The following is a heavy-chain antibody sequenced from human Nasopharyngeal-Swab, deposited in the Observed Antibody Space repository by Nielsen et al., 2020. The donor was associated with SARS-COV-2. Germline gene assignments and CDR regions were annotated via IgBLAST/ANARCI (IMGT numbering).Heavy chain of an antibody. CDR3: AAMRDLLRQGHYYTGLDV. CDR2: ISSDASKK. V-gene: IGHV3-30*03. CDR1: GFTISDYY. J-gene: IGHJ6*02. Sequence: GGSLRLSCAASGFTISDYYMAWIRQAPGKGLEWVAFISSDASKKYYADSVKGRFTVSRDNSKNTLFLQMNSLRPEDAAVYYCAAMRDLLRQGHYYTGLDVWGQGTTVTVSS. D-gene: IGHD3-22*01.